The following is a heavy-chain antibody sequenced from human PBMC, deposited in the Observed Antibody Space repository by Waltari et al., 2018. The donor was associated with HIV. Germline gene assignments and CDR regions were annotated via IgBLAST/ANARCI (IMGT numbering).Heavy chain of an antibody. CDR1: GYRLIELS. D-gene: IGHD3-22*01. CDR3: VTGYDTSGQSPTMGDY. CDR2: FEPENDET. Sequence: QVQLVQSGGEVKKPGASVKVSCKVSGYRLIELSMHWVRQAPGTGLEWMGGFEPENDETIYEQKVQGRVTMTDDTSTDTAYMELSSLKSEDTAVYYCVTGYDTSGQSPTMGDYWGQGTLVTVSS. V-gene: IGHV1-24*01. J-gene: IGHJ4*02.